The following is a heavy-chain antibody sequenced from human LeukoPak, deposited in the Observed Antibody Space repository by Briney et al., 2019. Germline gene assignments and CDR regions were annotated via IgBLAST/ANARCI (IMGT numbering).Heavy chain of an antibody. Sequence: PGGSLRLSCAASGFTVSSYGMSWVRQAPGKGLEWVSAISGSGGSTYYADSVKGRFTISRDNSKNTLYLQMNSLRAEDTAVYYCAKGSTYSSSWFFDYWGQGTLVTVSS. CDR2: ISGSGGST. V-gene: IGHV3-23*01. D-gene: IGHD6-13*01. CDR3: AKGSTYSSSWFFDY. CDR1: GFTVSSYG. J-gene: IGHJ4*02.